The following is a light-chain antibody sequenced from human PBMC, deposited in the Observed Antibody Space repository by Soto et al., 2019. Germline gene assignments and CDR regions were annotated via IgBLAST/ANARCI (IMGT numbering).Light chain of an antibody. CDR3: QSYDSSLSVWL. CDR1: SSNIGAGYD. CDR2: GNS. V-gene: IGLV1-40*01. J-gene: IGLJ3*02. Sequence: QSVLTQPPSVSGAPGQRVTISCTGSSSNIGAGYDVHWYQQLPETAPKLLIYGNSNRPSGVPDRFSGSKSGTSASLAITGLQAEDEADYYCQSYDSSLSVWLFGGGTKVTVL.